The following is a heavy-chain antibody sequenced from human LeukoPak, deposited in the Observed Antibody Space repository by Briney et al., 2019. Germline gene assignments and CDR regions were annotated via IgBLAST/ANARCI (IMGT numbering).Heavy chain of an antibody. V-gene: IGHV3-23*01. J-gene: IGHJ3*02. Sequence: GGSLRLSCAASGFTFSSYAMSWVRQAPGKGLEWVSAISGSGGSTYYADSVKGRFTISRDNSKNTLYLQMNSLRAEDTAVYYCAENYYDSSGYYYFWAFDIWGQGTMFTVSS. D-gene: IGHD3-22*01. CDR3: AENYYDSSGYYYFWAFDI. CDR2: ISGSGGST. CDR1: GFTFSSYA.